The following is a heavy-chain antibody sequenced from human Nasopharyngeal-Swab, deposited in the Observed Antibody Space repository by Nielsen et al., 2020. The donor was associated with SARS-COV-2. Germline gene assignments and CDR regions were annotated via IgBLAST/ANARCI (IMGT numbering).Heavy chain of an antibody. J-gene: IGHJ4*02. D-gene: IGHD2-15*01. CDR1: GFTFSDSA. CDR3: TRCGGGCYSGRDY. V-gene: IGHV3-73*01. Sequence: GESLKISRAASGFTFSDSAIHWVRQASGKGLEWVGRIRSKGNTYATAYAASVKGRFIIFRDDPTNTAYLQMNSLKTEDTAVYYCTRCGGGCYSGRDYWGQGTLVTVSS. CDR2: IRSKGNTYAT.